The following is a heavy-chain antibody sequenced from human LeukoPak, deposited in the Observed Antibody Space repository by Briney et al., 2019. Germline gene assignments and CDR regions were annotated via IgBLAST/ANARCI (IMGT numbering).Heavy chain of an antibody. CDR1: GYSISRGYN. D-gene: IGHD6-13*01. V-gene: IGHV4-38-2*02. Sequence: SETLSLTCTVSGYSISRGYNWGWIRQPPGKGLEWIGYIYYSGSTNYNPSLKSRVTISVDTSKNQFSLKLSSVIAADTAVYYCARGRQQLDPPYYYYYYMDVWGKGTTVTVSS. CDR3: ARGRQQLDPPYYYYYYMDV. J-gene: IGHJ6*03. CDR2: IYYSGST.